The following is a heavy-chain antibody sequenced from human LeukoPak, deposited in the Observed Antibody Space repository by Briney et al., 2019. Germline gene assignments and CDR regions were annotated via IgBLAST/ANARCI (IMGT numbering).Heavy chain of an antibody. D-gene: IGHD5-12*01. J-gene: IGHJ4*02. CDR3: AKDWSLGYGCLDY. CDR2: IRNDGGNK. V-gene: IGHV3-33*06. Sequence: PAGSLRLSCAASGFSFSSYGMHWVRQAPGKGLEWVAVIRNDGGNKDYADSVKGRFTISRDNSKNTLYLQMNSLRAEDTAVYYCAKDWSLGYGCLDYWGPGILVTVSS. CDR1: GFSFSSYG.